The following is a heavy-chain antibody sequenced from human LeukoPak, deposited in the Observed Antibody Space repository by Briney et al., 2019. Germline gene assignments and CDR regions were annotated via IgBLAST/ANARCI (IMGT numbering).Heavy chain of an antibody. D-gene: IGHD2-21*02. CDR3: ARGRRDCSGDCYVAFDI. V-gene: IGHV3-53*01. J-gene: IGHJ3*02. Sequence: GGSLRLSCSASGFTVSSNYMSWVRQAPGKGLEWVSVIYSAGSTYYADSVKGRFTISRDNSKNTLFLQMNSLRAEDTAVYYCARGRRDCSGDCYVAFDIWGQGTMVTVSS. CDR2: IYSAGST. CDR1: GFTVSSNY.